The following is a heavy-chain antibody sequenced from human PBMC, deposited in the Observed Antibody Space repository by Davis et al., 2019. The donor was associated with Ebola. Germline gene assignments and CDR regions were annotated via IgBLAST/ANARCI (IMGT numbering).Heavy chain of an antibody. CDR3: ASETYYYDSSGYHPYFDY. Sequence: GESLKISCAASGFTFSDYPLSWVRQAPGKGLEWVSSTSGTHSEIYYADSVKGRFTISRDNDKKSMYLHMNNLRAEDTAVYYCASETYYYDSSGYHPYFDYWGQGTLVTVSS. CDR2: TSGTHSEI. V-gene: IGHV3-21*01. CDR1: GFTFSDYP. D-gene: IGHD3-22*01. J-gene: IGHJ4*02.